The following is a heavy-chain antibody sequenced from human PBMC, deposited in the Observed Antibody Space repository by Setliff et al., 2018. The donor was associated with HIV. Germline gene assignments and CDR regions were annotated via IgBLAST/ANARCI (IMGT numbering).Heavy chain of an antibody. CDR3: AREARIPSGPDWYFDL. CDR1: GGTFSSYA. Sequence: SVKVSCKASGGTFSSYAISWVRQAPGQGLEWMEGIVPIFGTANYAQKFQGRVTITTDESTSTAYMELSSLRSEDTAVYYCAREARIPSGPDWYFDLWGRGTLVTVS. CDR2: IVPIFGTA. V-gene: IGHV1-69*05. J-gene: IGHJ2*01. D-gene: IGHD3-10*01.